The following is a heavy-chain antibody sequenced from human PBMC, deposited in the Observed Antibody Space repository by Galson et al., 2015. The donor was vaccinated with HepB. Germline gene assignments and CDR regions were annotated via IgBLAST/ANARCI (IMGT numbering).Heavy chain of an antibody. CDR3: ARELGYDGFDI. CDR2: ISSSSSYI. V-gene: IGHV3-21*01. J-gene: IGHJ3*02. CDR1: GFTFSSYS. D-gene: IGHD5-12*01. Sequence: SLRLSCAASGFTFSSYSMNWARQAPGKGLEWVSSISSSSSYIYYADSVKGRFTISRDNAKNSLYLQMSSLRAEDTAVYYCARELGYDGFDIWGQGTLVTVSS.